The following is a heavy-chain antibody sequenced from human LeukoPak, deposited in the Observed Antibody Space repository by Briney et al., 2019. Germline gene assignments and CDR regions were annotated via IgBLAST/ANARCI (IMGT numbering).Heavy chain of an antibody. CDR3: ARDPYSGSYGNYYYYFMDV. J-gene: IGHJ6*03. Sequence: GSSVKVSCKASGGTFSSYAISWVRQAPGQGLEWMGGIIPIFGTANYAQKFQARVTITADKSTSTAYMELSSLRSEDTAVYYCARDPYSGSYGNYYYYFMDVWGKGTTVTISS. CDR1: GGTFSSYA. D-gene: IGHD1-26*01. CDR2: IIPIFGTA. V-gene: IGHV1-69*06.